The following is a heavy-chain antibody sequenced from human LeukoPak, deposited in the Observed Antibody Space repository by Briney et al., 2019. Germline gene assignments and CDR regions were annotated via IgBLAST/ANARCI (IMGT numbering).Heavy chain of an antibody. V-gene: IGHV4-59*02. CDR1: DDSVSSFY. J-gene: IGHJ4*01. CDR2: IYTNGTT. CDR3: ARLLGSFGVIIGLDY. Sequence: SETLSLTCSVSDDSVSSFYWSWIRQTPGKRLEWIGTIYTNGTTHYNPSLKSRVSISVGSKNQFHLNVRYVTAADTAMYYCARLLGSFGVIIGLDYWGHGTFVAVSS. D-gene: IGHD3-3*01.